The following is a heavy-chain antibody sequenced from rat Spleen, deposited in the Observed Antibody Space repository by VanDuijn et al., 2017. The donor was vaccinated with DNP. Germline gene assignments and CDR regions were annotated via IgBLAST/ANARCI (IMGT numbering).Heavy chain of an antibody. V-gene: IGHV2S8*01. J-gene: IGHJ2*01. CDR1: GFSLTKYG. CDR3: TSEEPRVLSFFSRLFDY. Sequence: QVQLEESGPGLLQPSQTLSLTCTVSGFSLTKYGISWVRQPPGKGLEWIAAISSGGSSYFNSARKSRLSVSRDTSKSQAFLQMNSLQTENTSIYFCTSEEPRVLSFFSRLFDYWGQGVMVTVSS. CDR2: ISSGGSS.